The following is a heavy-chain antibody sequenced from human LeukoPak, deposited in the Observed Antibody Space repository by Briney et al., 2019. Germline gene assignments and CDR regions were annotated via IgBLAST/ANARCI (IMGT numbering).Heavy chain of an antibody. V-gene: IGHV3-23*01. J-gene: IGHJ4*02. CDR2: ISGSGGST. Sequence: PGGSLRLSCAASGFTFSSYAMSWVRQAPGKGLEWVSAISGSGGSTYYADSVKGRFTISRDNSKNTLYLQMNSLRAENTAVYYCAKAGHSSGWYSHSSGYYWGQGTLVTVSS. CDR1: GFTFSSYA. CDR3: AKAGHSSGWYSHSSGYY. D-gene: IGHD6-19*01.